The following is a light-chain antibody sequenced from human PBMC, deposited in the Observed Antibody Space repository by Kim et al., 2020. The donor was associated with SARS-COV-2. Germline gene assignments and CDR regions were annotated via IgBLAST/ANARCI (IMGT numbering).Light chain of an antibody. CDR2: QPC. J-gene: IGKJ2*01. CDR1: PHLRKHF. V-gene: IGKV3-20*01. CDR3: QRYGGPPPYT. Sequence: GARATLTCSASPHLRKHFSAWYQQQPGQAPSLLINQPCVRARDIPVRFSGSGSATDFALTNNGLEPEDVAVYYCQRYGGPPPYTFGQGTKLEI.